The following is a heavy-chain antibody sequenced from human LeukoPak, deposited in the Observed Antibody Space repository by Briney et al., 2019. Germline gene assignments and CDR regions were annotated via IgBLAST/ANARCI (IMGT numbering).Heavy chain of an antibody. CDR2: IIPIFGTA. CDR1: GGTFSSYA. D-gene: IGHD6-13*01. CDR3: ARGAAAASYYYYYYMDV. V-gene: IGHV1-69*13. J-gene: IGHJ6*03. Sequence: SVKVSCKASGGTFSSYAISWVRQAPGQGLEWMGGIIPIFGTANYAQKFQGRVTITADESTSTAYMELSSLRSEDTAVYYCARGAAAASYYYYYYMDVWGKGTTVTISS.